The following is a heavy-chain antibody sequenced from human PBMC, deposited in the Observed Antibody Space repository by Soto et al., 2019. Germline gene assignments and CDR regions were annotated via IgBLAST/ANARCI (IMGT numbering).Heavy chain of an antibody. D-gene: IGHD3-3*01. J-gene: IGHJ5*02. CDR1: GYTFTSYD. CDR2: MNPNSGNT. V-gene: IGHV1-8*01. CDR3: ARVYDYDFWSGYSNWFDP. Sequence: ASVKVSCKASGYTFTSYDINWVRQATGQGLEWMGWMNPNSGNTGYAQKFQGRVTMTRNTSISTAYMELSSLRSEDTAVYYCARVYDYDFWSGYSNWFDPSGQGTLVTVSS.